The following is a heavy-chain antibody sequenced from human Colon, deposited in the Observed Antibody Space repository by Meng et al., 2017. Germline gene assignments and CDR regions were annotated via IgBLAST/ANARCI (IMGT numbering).Heavy chain of an antibody. CDR2: IYSDDDK. V-gene: IGHV2-5*02. J-gene: IGHJ4*02. CDR1: GFSLNKTGEG. Sequence: QITLKESGPTLVKPTQTLTLTCTFSGFSLNKTGEGVAWIRQPPRKALEWLALIYSDDDKRYSPSLKSRLTITKDTSKNQVVLTMTNVDPVDSGTYYCAHSPQGYFDYWGPGTLVTVSS. CDR3: AHSPQGYFDY.